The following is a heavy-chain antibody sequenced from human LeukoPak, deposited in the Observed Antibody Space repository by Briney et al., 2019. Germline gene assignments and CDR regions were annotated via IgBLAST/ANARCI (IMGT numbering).Heavy chain of an antibody. J-gene: IGHJ6*03. CDR2: IYYSGST. CDR3: ARARAPPGYYMDV. CDR1: GGSISSYY. Sequence: SETLSLTCTVSGGSISSYYWSWIRQPPGKGLEWIGYIYYSGSTNYNPSPKSRVTISVDTSKNQFSLKLSSVTAADTAVYYCARARAPPGYYMDVWGKGTTVTVSS. V-gene: IGHV4-59*01.